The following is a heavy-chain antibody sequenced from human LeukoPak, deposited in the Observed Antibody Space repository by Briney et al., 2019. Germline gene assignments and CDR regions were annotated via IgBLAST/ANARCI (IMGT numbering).Heavy chain of an antibody. CDR2: ISYDGSNK. Sequence: PGGSLRLSCAASGFTFSSYAMHWVRQAPDKGLEWVAVISYDGSNKYYADSVKGRFTISRDNSKNTLYLQMNSLRAEDTAVYYCAREDIVVVPAAHYGVWGQGTLVTVSS. D-gene: IGHD2-2*01. CDR1: GFTFSSYA. V-gene: IGHV3-30-3*01. J-gene: IGHJ4*02. CDR3: AREDIVVVPAAHYGV.